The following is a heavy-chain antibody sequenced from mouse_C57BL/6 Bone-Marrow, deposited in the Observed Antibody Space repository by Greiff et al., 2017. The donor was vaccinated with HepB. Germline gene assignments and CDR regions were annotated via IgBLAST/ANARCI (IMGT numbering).Heavy chain of an antibody. CDR1: GYTFTSYW. CDR2: IDPSDSYT. CDR3: ARPLIATVVGGDY. V-gene: IGHV1-50*01. D-gene: IGHD1-1*01. J-gene: IGHJ2*01. Sequence: LVESGAELVKPGASVKLSCKASGYTFTSYWMQWVKQRPGQGLEWIGEIDPSDSYTNYNQKFKGKATLTVDTSSSTAYMQLSSLTSEDSAVYYGARPLIATVVGGDYWGQGTTLTVSS.